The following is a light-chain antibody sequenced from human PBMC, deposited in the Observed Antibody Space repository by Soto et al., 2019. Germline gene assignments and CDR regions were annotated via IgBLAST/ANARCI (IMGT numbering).Light chain of an antibody. Sequence: QLVLTQSPSASASLGASVKLTCTLSSGHSSYAIAWHQQQPEKGPRYLMKLNSDGSHSKGDGIPDRFSGSSSGAERYLTISSLQYGDEADDYCQTWGTGIVVFGGGTKLTVL. CDR1: SGHSSYA. J-gene: IGLJ2*01. CDR2: LNSDGSH. V-gene: IGLV4-69*01. CDR3: QTWGTGIVV.